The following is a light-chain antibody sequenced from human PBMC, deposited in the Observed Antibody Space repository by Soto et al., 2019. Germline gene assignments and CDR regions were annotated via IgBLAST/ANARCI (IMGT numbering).Light chain of an antibody. V-gene: IGLV2-14*01. CDR2: EVS. Sequence: QSVLIQPASVPGSPGQSITISCTGTSRDVGGSNYVSWYQHHPHRAPKLLIYEVSYRPSGVSSRFSGSKSGNTASLTISGLQAEDEADYYCSSYTSSNTLEVFGVGTKVTVL. CDR3: SSYTSSNTLEV. J-gene: IGLJ1*01. CDR1: SRDVGGSNY.